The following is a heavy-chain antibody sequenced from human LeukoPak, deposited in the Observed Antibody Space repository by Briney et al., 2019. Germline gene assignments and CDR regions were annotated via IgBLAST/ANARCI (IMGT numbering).Heavy chain of an antibody. J-gene: IGHJ3*02. CDR3: ARTLITMDAFDI. V-gene: IGHV3-7*01. CDR2: TKQDGSEK. CDR1: GFTFSSYW. Sequence: VGSLRLSCAASGFTFSSYWMSWVRQAPGKGLEWVADTKQDGSEKYYVDSVKGRFTFSRDNAKNSLYLQMNSLRAEDTAVYYCARTLITMDAFDIWGQGTMVTVSS. D-gene: IGHD3-10*01.